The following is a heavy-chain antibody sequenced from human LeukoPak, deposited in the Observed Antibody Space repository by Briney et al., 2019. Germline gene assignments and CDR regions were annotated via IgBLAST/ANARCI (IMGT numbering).Heavy chain of an antibody. D-gene: IGHD5-24*01. CDR1: GFTFANYA. CDR2: IRWNSGGI. Sequence: GGSLRLSCAASGFTFANYAMHWVRQVPGKGLEWVSGIRWNSGGIAYADSVKGRFTISRDNAKNSVYLQMNNVRVEDAAVYFCVREDRDPRDLWGQGTLVTVSS. CDR3: VREDRDPRDL. J-gene: IGHJ5*02. V-gene: IGHV3-9*01.